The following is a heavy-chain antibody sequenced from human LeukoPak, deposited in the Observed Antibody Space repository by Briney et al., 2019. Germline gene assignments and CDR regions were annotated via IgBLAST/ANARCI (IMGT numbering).Heavy chain of an antibody. V-gene: IGHV1-69*05. D-gene: IGHD4/OR15-4a*01. CDR1: GGTFSSYA. CDR3: ARDYGDEHGNDY. Sequence: SVKVSCKASGGTFSSYAISWVRQAPGQGLEWMGGIIPIFGTANCAQKFQGRVTITTDESTSTAYMELSSLRSEDTAVYYCARDYGDEHGNDYWGQGTLVTVSS. CDR2: IIPIFGTA. J-gene: IGHJ4*02.